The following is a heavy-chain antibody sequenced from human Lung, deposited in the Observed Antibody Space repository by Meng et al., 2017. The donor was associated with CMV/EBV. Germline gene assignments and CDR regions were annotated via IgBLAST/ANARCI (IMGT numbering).Heavy chain of an antibody. CDR1: GYTLSELS. CDR2: FDPEDGEA. D-gene: IGHD3-10*01. J-gene: IGHJ6*02. CDR3: AKVPRFYSYYGWDG. V-gene: IGHV1-24*01. Sequence: ASVKVSCKVSGYTLSELSMHWVRQAPGKGLEWMGGFDPEDGEAIYAQKFQGRVTMTEDTSTDTAYMELSSLRSDDTAVYYCAKVPRFYSYYGWDGWGQGTXVTVSS.